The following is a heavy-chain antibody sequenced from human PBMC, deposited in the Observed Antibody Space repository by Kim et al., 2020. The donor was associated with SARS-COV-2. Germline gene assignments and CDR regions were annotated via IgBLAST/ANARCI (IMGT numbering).Heavy chain of an antibody. Sequence: GGSLRLSCAASGFTFDDYAMHWVRQAPGKGLEWVSLISGDGGSTYYADSVKGRFTISRDNSKNSLYLQMNSLRTEDTALYYCAKDMGRWLPKSHAVYYYGMDVWGQGTTVTVSS. J-gene: IGHJ6*02. V-gene: IGHV3-43*02. CDR2: ISGDGGST. CDR1: GFTFDDYA. CDR3: AKDMGRWLPKSHAVYYYGMDV. D-gene: IGHD5-12*01.